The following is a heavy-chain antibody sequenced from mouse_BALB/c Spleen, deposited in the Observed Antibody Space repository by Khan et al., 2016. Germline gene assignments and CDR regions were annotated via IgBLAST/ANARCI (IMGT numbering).Heavy chain of an antibody. CDR3: AREPYAMDY. J-gene: IGHJ4*01. V-gene: IGHV9-3-1*01. CDR1: GYTFTNYG. Sequence: QIQLVQSGPELKKPGETVKISCKASGYTFTNYGMNWVKQAPGKGLKWMGWINTYTGEPTYADDFKGRFAFSLETSASTAYLQINNLKNEDTATYVCAREPYAMDYWGQGTSVTVAS. CDR2: INTYTGEP.